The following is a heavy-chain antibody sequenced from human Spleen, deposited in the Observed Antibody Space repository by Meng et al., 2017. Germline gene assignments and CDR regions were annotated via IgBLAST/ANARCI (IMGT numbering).Heavy chain of an antibody. CDR3: ARGPTTMAHDFDY. CDR1: GGSFSGSY. D-gene: IGHD4-11*01. Sequence: QVQLQQGGAGLLKPSETLSLTCAVYGGSFSGSYWSWIRQPPGKGLEWIGEINHSGSTNYNPSLESRATISVDTSQNNLSLKLSSVTAADSAVYYCARGPTTMAHDFDYWGQGTLVTVSS. V-gene: IGHV4-34*01. CDR2: INHSGST. J-gene: IGHJ4*02.